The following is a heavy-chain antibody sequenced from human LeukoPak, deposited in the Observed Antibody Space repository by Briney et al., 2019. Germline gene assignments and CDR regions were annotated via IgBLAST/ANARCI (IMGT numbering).Heavy chain of an antibody. CDR2: IKQDGSEK. D-gene: IGHD3-3*01. Sequence: PGGSLRLSCAASGFTFSSYWMSWVRQAPGKGLEWVANIKQDGSEKYYVDSVKGRFTISRDNAKNSLYLQMNSLRAEDTAVYYCAGVARGRTPGSIFVVRPLYYYYGMDVWGQGTTVTVSS. CDR3: AGVARGRTPGSIFVVRPLYYYYGMDV. J-gene: IGHJ6*02. V-gene: IGHV3-7*01. CDR1: GFTFSSYW.